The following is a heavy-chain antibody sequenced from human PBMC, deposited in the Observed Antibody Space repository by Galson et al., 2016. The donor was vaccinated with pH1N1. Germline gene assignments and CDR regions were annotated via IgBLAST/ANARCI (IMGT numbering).Heavy chain of an antibody. CDR3: ARPKYDFWDGPGL. J-gene: IGHJ1*01. CDR1: GFTFSRHW. D-gene: IGHD3-3*01. Sequence: SLRLSCAASGFTFSRHWMHWVRQAPGKGPVWVSRINIDGGITNYADSVKGRFTISRDNAKNTLYLQLNSLRAEDTAVYYCARPKYDFWDGPGLWGQGTLVTVSS. V-gene: IGHV3-74*01. CDR2: INIDGGIT.